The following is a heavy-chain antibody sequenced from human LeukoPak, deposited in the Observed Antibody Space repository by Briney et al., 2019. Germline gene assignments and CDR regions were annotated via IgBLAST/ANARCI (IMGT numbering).Heavy chain of an antibody. J-gene: IGHJ4*02. CDR1: GYTFTSYA. D-gene: IGHD3-3*01. CDR2: INTNTGNP. Sequence: ASVKVSCKASGYTFTSYAMNWVRQAPGQGLEWMGWINTNTGNPTYAQGFTGRFVFSLDTSVSTAYLQICSLKAEDTAVYYCARGLYDFWSGYSISPFDYWGQGTLVTVSS. CDR3: ARGLYDFWSGYSISPFDY. V-gene: IGHV7-4-1*01.